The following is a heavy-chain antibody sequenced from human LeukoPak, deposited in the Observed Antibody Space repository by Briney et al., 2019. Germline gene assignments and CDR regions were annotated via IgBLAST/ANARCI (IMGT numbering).Heavy chain of an antibody. Sequence: ASVKVSCKASGGTFSSYAISWVRQAPGQGPEWMGLINPDGGSTRFAQKFQGRVTLTRDMSTSTVYMELRSLRSEDTAVYYCAREGYGAGVKYGMDVWGQGTTVTVSS. V-gene: IGHV1-46*01. D-gene: IGHD3-10*01. J-gene: IGHJ6*02. CDR3: AREGYGAGVKYGMDV. CDR2: INPDGGST. CDR1: GGTFSSYA.